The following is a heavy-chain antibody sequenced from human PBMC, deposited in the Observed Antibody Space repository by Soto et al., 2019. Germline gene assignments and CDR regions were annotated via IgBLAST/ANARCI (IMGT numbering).Heavy chain of an antibody. CDR3: ARDYCGGDCYPSIRYYYYGMDV. CDR1: GGSISSGAYF. J-gene: IGHJ6*02. D-gene: IGHD2-21*02. V-gene: IGHV4-30-2*01. CDR2: IYDSGTT. Sequence: PSETLSLTCAVSGGSISSGAYFWGWIRQPPGKGLEWIGHIYDSGTTYHNPSLRSRVTISVGRSKNQFSLRLSSLTAADTAVYYCARDYCGGDCYPSIRYYYYGMDVWGQGTTVTVSS.